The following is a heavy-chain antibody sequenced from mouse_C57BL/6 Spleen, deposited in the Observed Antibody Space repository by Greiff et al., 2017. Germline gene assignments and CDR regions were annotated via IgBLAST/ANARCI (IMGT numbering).Heavy chain of an antibody. CDR1: GYTFTSYW. Sequence: VQLQQPGAELVRPGSSVKLSCKASGYTFTSYWMHWVKQRPIQGLEWIGNIDPSDSETHYNQKFKDKATLTVDKSSSTAYMQLSSLTSEDSAVYYCARSGVGYAMDYWGQGTSVTVSS. D-gene: IGHD1-1*01. CDR3: ARSGVGYAMDY. CDR2: IDPSDSET. J-gene: IGHJ4*01. V-gene: IGHV1-52*01.